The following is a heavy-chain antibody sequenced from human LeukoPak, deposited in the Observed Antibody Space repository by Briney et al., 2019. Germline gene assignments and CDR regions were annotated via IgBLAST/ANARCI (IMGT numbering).Heavy chain of an antibody. CDR3: AKDGGSTLPYYFDW. CDR1: GFTFSSYA. CDR2: ITGIGGGT. V-gene: IGHV3-23*01. D-gene: IGHD3-10*01. Sequence: GGSLRLSCAASGFTFSSYAVSWVRQAPGRGLEWVSVITGIGGGTYYAESVEGRFTVSRDNSKNTVYLQMNSLRADDTAVYYCAKDGGSTLPYYFDWWGQGTLVTVAS. J-gene: IGHJ4*02.